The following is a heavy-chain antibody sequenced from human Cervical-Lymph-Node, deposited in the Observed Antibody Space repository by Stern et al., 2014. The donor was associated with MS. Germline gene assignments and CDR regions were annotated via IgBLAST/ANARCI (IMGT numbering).Heavy chain of an antibody. Sequence: VQLVESGAEVKKPGASVKVSCKASGYTFTSYAINWVRQAPGQGLEWMGCVYSHSGITGYAQKFQARVAITRHTARSTAYMELSTLRSENAAVYDCARVSPQASIKRARTIPGDYWGQGTLVTVSS. D-gene: IGHD2-21*01. J-gene: IGHJ4*02. CDR2: VYSHSGIT. CDR3: ARVSPQASIKRARTIPGDY. V-gene: IGHV1-8*01. CDR1: GYTFTSYA.